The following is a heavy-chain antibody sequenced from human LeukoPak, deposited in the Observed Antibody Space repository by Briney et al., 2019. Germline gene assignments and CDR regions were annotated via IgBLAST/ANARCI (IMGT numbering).Heavy chain of an antibody. D-gene: IGHD1-20*01. V-gene: IGHV4-4*07. CDR2: IYTSGST. CDR3: ARRGITGTLDAFDI. Sequence: TSETLSLTCTVSGGSISSYYWSWIRQPAGKGLEWIGRIYTSGSTNYNPSLKSRVTMSVDTSKNQFSLKLSSVTAADTAVYYCARRGITGTLDAFDIWGQGTMVTVSS. CDR1: GGSISSYY. J-gene: IGHJ3*02.